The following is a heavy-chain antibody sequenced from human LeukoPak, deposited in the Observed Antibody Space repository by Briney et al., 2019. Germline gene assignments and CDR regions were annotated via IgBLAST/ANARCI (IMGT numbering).Heavy chain of an antibody. V-gene: IGHV1-69*05. Sequence: ASVKVSCKASGGTFSSYAISWVRRAPGQGLEWMGGIIPIFGTANYAQKFQGRVTITTDESTSTAYMELSSLRSEDTAVYYCARGSGVPPHYDYWGQGTLVTVSS. D-gene: IGHD3-10*01. CDR2: IIPIFGTA. J-gene: IGHJ4*02. CDR1: GGTFSSYA. CDR3: ARGSGVPPHYDY.